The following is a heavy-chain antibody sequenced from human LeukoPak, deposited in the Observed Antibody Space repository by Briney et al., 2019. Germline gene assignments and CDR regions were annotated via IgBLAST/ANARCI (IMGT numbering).Heavy chain of an antibody. CDR1: GYTFTSYS. Sequence: GASVKVSCKASGYTFTSYSVTWVRQAPGQGLEWMGWISANTGNTNYVQDFQGRVTMTVDTSTRTVYLELMRLRFDDTAVYYCVREVGIGTEGYFDSWGQGTLITVSS. CDR2: ISANTGNT. D-gene: IGHD1-1*01. V-gene: IGHV1-18*04. J-gene: IGHJ4*02. CDR3: VREVGIGTEGYFDS.